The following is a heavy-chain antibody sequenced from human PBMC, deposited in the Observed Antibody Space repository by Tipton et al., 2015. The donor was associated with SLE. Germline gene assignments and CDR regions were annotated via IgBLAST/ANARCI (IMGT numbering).Heavy chain of an antibody. CDR2: TYYRSKWYN. J-gene: IGHJ4*02. CDR3: ARDPFGSLDY. CDR1: GDSVSSNTAA. V-gene: IGHV6-1*01. Sequence: VKPSQTLSLTCAISGDSVSSNTAAWNWIRQSPSRGLEWLGRTYYRSKWYNDYAVSVKGRITVNPDTSKNQFSLQLKSETPEDTAVYYCARDPFGSLDYWGQGTLVTVSS. D-gene: IGHD1-26*01.